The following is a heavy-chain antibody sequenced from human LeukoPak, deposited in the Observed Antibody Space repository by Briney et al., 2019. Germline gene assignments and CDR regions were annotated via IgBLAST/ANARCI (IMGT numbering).Heavy chain of an antibody. D-gene: IGHD3-16*01. J-gene: IGHJ5*02. CDR3: ARGLGDGASASSYR. V-gene: IGHV1-69*01. Sequence: AVTVSCKPSGGTFSSSVISWVRQAPGQGGEGMGGIVPIFGTANYPQKFQDSVTITADESTTTAYMELSSLRSSDTAVYYCARGLGDGASASSYRWGQGTLVTVSS. CDR1: GGTFSSSV. CDR2: IVPIFGTA.